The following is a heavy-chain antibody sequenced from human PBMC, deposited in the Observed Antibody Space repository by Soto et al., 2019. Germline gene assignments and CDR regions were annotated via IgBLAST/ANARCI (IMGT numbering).Heavy chain of an antibody. J-gene: IGHJ4*02. CDR1: GASTSSSDW. CDR2: IHRDGVT. CDR3: AGRPEIHPR. Sequence: QVHLQESGPGLVKPSETLSLPCAISGASTSSSDWWTWVRQPPGEGLEWIGEIHRDGVTNYNSSLKSRLTISLDPSRNQFSLSLTSVTAADAAVYFCAGRPEIHPRWGQGILVPVSS. V-gene: IGHV4-4*02. D-gene: IGHD1-26*01.